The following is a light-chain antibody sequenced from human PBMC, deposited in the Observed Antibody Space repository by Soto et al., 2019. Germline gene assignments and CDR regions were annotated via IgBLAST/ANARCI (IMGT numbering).Light chain of an antibody. CDR3: SSYTSTSTLYV. J-gene: IGLJ1*01. V-gene: IGLV2-14*03. CDR2: DVS. Sequence: QSALTQPASVSGSPGQSITISCTGTSSDIGGYNYVSWYQQLPGKVPQLIIYDVSNRPSGVSDRFSGSKSGNAASLTISGLQAEDEADYYCSSYTSTSTLYVFGPGTKLTVL. CDR1: SSDIGGYNY.